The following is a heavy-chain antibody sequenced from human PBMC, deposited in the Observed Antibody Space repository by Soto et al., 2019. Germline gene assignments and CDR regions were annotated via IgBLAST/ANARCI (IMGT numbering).Heavy chain of an antibody. D-gene: IGHD3-22*01. J-gene: IGHJ6*02. CDR3: ARGYSSGYYYYYGMDV. CDR2: IIPIFGTA. V-gene: IGHV1-69*06. CDR1: GSTFSSYA. Sequence: QVQLVQSGAEVKKPGSSVKVSCKASGSTFSSYAISWVRQAPGQGLEWMGGIIPIFGTANYAQKFQGRVTITADKSTSTAYMELSSLRSEDTAVYYCARGYSSGYYYYYGMDVWGQGTTVTVSS.